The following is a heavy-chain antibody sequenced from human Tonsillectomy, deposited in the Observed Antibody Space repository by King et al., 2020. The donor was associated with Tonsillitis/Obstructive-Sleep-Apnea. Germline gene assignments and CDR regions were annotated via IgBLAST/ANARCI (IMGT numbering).Heavy chain of an antibody. D-gene: IGHD5-18*01. CDR3: AKDGPGWDSYGSYYFDY. CDR2: ISGSGGST. Sequence: VQLVESGGGLVQPGGSLRLSCAASGFTFSSYAMSWVRQAPGEGLEWVSAISGSGGSTYYADSVKGRFTISRDNSKNTLYLQMNSLRAEDTAVYYCAKDGPGWDSYGSYYFDYWGQGTLVTVSS. J-gene: IGHJ4*02. CDR1: GFTFSSYA. V-gene: IGHV3-23*04.